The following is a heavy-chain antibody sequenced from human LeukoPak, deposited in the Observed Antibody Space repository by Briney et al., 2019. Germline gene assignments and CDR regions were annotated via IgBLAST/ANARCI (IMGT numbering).Heavy chain of an antibody. J-gene: IGHJ6*02. V-gene: IGHV3-30-3*01. CDR2: ISYDGSNK. CDR1: GFTFSSYA. CDR3: ARTFPCSGGSCDPIYYYYGMDV. Sequence: PGRTLRLSCAVSGFTFSSYAMHWVRQAPGKGLDWVAVISYDGSNKYYADSVKGRFTISRDNSKNTLYLQMNSLRAEDTAVYYCARTFPCSGGSCDPIYYYYGMDVWGQGTTVTVSS. D-gene: IGHD2-15*01.